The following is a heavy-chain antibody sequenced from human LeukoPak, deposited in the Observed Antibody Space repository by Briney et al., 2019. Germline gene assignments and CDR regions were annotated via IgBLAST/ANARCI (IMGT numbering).Heavy chain of an antibody. Sequence: GGSLRLSCAASGFTFSSYGMHWVRQAPGKGLEWVAVISYDGSNKYYADSVKGRFTISRDNSKNTLYLQMNSLRAEDTAVYYCAKDPGYSGPGAWGQGTLVTVSS. CDR2: ISYDGSNK. CDR3: AKDPGYSGPGA. V-gene: IGHV3-30*18. J-gene: IGHJ5*02. CDR1: GFTFSSYG. D-gene: IGHD5-12*01.